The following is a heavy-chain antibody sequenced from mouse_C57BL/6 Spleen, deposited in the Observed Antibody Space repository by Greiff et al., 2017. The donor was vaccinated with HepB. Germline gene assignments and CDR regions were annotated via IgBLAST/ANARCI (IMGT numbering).Heavy chain of an antibody. D-gene: IGHD2-2*01. CDR1: GYAFSSSW. Sequence: VQLQQSGPELVKPGASVKISCKASGYAFSSSWMNWVKQRPGKGLEWIGRIYPGDGDTNYNGKFKGKATLTADKSSSTAYMQLRSLTSEDSAVYFGARWWLRRGDYWGQGTTLTVSS. V-gene: IGHV1-82*01. CDR3: ARWWLRRGDY. J-gene: IGHJ2*01. CDR2: IYPGDGDT.